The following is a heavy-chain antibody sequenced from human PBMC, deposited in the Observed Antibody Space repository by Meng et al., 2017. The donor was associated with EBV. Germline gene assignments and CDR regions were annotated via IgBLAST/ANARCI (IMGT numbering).Heavy chain of an antibody. Sequence: QVQLVQSGAEVKTPGASVKVSSKAPGYTFTSYGISWVRQAPGQGLEWMGWISAYNGNTNYAQKLQGRVTMTRDTSISTAYMELSRLRSDDTAVYYCARVGIAVAGTGDYWGQGTLVTVSS. CDR3: ARVGIAVAGTGDY. D-gene: IGHD6-19*01. CDR1: GYTFTSYG. V-gene: IGHV1-18*01. J-gene: IGHJ4*02. CDR2: ISAYNGNT.